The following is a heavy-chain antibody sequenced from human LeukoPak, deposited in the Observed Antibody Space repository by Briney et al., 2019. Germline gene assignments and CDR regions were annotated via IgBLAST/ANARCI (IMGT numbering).Heavy chain of an antibody. Sequence: GGSLRLSCAASGFTFSSYSMNWVRRAPGKGLEWVSAISGSGGSTYYADSVKGRFTISRDNSKNTLYLQMNSLRAEDTAVYYCAKCSVAGTETFDYWGQGTLVTVSS. CDR2: ISGSGGST. CDR3: AKCSVAGTETFDY. V-gene: IGHV3-23*01. J-gene: IGHJ4*02. D-gene: IGHD6-19*01. CDR1: GFTFSSYS.